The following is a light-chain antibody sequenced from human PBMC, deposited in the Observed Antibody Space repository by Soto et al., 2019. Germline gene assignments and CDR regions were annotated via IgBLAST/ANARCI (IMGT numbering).Light chain of an antibody. CDR1: QSIISY. CDR3: QQSYSTPPT. V-gene: IGKV1-39*01. J-gene: IGKJ2*01. Sequence: DIQMTQSPSSLSASVGDRVTITCRASQSIISYLNWYQQKLGKAPKLLIYAASSLQSGVPSRFSGSGSGTDFTLTISSLQPVDFATYYCQQSYSTPPTFGQGTKVDIK. CDR2: AAS.